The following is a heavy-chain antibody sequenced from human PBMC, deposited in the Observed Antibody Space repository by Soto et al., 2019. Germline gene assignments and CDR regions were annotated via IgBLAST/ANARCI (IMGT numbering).Heavy chain of an antibody. Sequence: ASVKVSCKASGCTFSSYAISWVRQSPGQGLEWMGGIIAVNGNTKYSQKFQGRVTITRDTSASTAYMELSSLRSEDTAVYYCARVAYSSSWYPFDYWGQGTLVTVSS. CDR2: IIAVNGNT. J-gene: IGHJ4*02. CDR3: ARVAYSSSWYPFDY. V-gene: IGHV1-3*01. D-gene: IGHD6-13*01. CDR1: GCTFSSYA.